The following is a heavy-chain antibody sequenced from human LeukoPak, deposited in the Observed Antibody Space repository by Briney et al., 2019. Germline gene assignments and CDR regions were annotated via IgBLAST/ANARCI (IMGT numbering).Heavy chain of an antibody. V-gene: IGHV3-74*01. Sequence: GGSLRLSCAASGFTFSSHWMHWVRQAPGKGLVWVSRINSDGRNINYADSVKGRFTISRDNAKNTLYLQMNSLRVEDTAVYYCTRGPPDGSGNYYPGDFWGRGTLVTVSS. J-gene: IGHJ4*02. CDR3: TRGPPDGSGNYYPGDF. D-gene: IGHD3-10*01. CDR2: INSDGRNI. CDR1: GFTFSSHW.